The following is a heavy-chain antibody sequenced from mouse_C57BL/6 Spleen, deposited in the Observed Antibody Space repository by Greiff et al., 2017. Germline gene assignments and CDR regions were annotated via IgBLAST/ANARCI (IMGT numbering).Heavy chain of an antibody. Sequence: VQLQQPGAELVKPGASVKLSCKASGYTFTSYWMHWVKQRPGQGLEWIGMIHPNSGSTNYNEKFKSKATLTVDKSSSTAYMQLSSLTSEDSAVYYCARLEDYDGVDYWGQGTTLTVSS. J-gene: IGHJ2*01. CDR3: ARLEDYDGVDY. CDR1: GYTFTSYW. V-gene: IGHV1-64*01. CDR2: IHPNSGST. D-gene: IGHD2-4*01.